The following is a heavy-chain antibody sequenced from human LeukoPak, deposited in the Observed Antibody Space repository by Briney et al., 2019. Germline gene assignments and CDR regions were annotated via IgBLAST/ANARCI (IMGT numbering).Heavy chain of an antibody. CDR3: ARGSVAVAGLNDAFDI. J-gene: IGHJ3*02. CDR1: GGSISSSSYY. CDR2: IYYSGST. Sequence: PSETLSLTCTVSGGSISSSSYYWGWIRQPPGKGLEWIGSIYYSGSTYYNPSLKSRVTISVDTSKNQFSLKLSSVTAADTAVYYSARGSVAVAGLNDAFDIWGQGTMVTVSS. D-gene: IGHD6-19*01. V-gene: IGHV4-39*07.